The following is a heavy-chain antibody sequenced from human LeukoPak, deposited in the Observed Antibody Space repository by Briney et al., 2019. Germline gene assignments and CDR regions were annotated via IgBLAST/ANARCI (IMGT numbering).Heavy chain of an antibody. CDR1: GFTFDDYA. V-gene: IGHV3-9*01. J-gene: IGHJ4*02. CDR2: ISWNSGSI. CDR3: AKDWTPGIAAAGTWGLFDY. Sequence: PGGSLRLSCAASGFTFDDYAMHWVRQAPGKGLEWVSGISWNSGSIGYADSVKGRFTISRDNAKNSLYLQMNSLRAEDTALYYCAKDWTPGIAAAGTWGLFDYWGQGTLVTVSS. D-gene: IGHD6-13*01.